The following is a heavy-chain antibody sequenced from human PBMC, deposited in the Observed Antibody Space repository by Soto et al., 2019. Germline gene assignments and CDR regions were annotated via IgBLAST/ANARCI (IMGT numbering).Heavy chain of an antibody. CDR3: ASSDRYSSSWYSFYYYGMDV. V-gene: IGHV3-30-3*01. D-gene: IGHD6-13*01. CDR2: ISYDGSNK. CDR1: GFTFSSYA. Sequence: PGGSLRLSCAASGFTFSSYAMHWVRQAPGKGLEWVAVISYDGSNKYYADSVKGRFTISRDNSKNTLYLQMNSLRAEDTAVYYCASSDRYSSSWYSFYYYGMDVWGQGTTVTVSS. J-gene: IGHJ6*02.